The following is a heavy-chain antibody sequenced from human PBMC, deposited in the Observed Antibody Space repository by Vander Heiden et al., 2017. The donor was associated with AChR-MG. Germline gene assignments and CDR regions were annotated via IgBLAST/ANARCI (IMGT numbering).Heavy chain of an antibody. CDR2: ISYDGSNK. D-gene: IGHD6-19*01. V-gene: IGHV3-30*18. Sequence: QVQLVESGGGVVQPGRSLRLPCAASGFTFSTYGMHWVRQARGKGLEWVAVISYDGSNKYYADSVKGRFTISRDNSKNTLYLQRNSLRAEDTAVYYCAKATTIAVAGITARGPFDYWGQGTLVTVSS. CDR3: AKATTIAVAGITARGPFDY. J-gene: IGHJ4*02. CDR1: GFTFSTYG.